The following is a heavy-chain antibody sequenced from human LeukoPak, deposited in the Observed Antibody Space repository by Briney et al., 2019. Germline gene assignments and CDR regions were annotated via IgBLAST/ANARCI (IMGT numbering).Heavy chain of an antibody. V-gene: IGHV3-30*03. CDR1: GFSFNSQG. CDR2: ISYDGSNK. J-gene: IGHJ4*02. D-gene: IGHD6-13*01. CDR3: ARNPGYSSSW. Sequence: GGSLRLSCAASGFSFNSQGMNWIRQAPGKGLEWVTVISYDGSNKYYADSVKGRFTISRDNSNNTLYLQMNSLRAEDTAVYYCARNPGYSSSWWGQGTLVTVSS.